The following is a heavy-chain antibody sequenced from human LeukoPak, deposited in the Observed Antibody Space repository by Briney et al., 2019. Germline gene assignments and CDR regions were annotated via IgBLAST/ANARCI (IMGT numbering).Heavy chain of an antibody. CDR3: ASHFRRVGWFDS. J-gene: IGHJ5*01. V-gene: IGHV3-66*04. Sequence: PGGSLRLSCTVSGFSVSSNYMSWVRQAPGKGLEWVSVIYSGGTTFYADSVKGRFTISRDSSKNTLYVQMNSLRVEDTAVYYCASHFRRVGWFDSWGQGALVTVSS. CDR1: GFSVSSNY. CDR2: IYSGGTT.